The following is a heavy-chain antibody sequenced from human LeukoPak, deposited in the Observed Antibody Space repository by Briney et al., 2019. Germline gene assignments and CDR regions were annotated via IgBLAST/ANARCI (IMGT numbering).Heavy chain of an antibody. CDR1: GYTFTSYG. J-gene: IGHJ4*02. V-gene: IGHV1-18*01. D-gene: IGHD2-2*01. CDR3: AGGAGKGYCSSTSCHLDY. Sequence: ASVKVSCKASGYTFTSYGISWVRQAPGQGLEWMGWISAYNGNTNYAQKLQGRVTMTTDTSTSTAYMELRSLRSDDTAVYYCAGGAGKGYCSSTSCHLDYWGQGTLVTVSS. CDR2: ISAYNGNT.